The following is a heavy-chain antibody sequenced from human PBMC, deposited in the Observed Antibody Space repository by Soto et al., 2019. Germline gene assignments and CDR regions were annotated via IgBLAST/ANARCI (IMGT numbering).Heavy chain of an antibody. J-gene: IGHJ3*02. Sequence: ESGGGLVQPGGSLRLSCAASGFTFSSYSMNWVRQAPGKGLEWVSYISSSSSTIYYADSVKGRFTISRDNAKNSLYLQMNSLRAEDTAVYYCARDDDCSGGSCYSYAFDIWGQGTMVTVSS. CDR3: ARDDDCSGGSCYSYAFDI. V-gene: IGHV3-48*01. D-gene: IGHD2-15*01. CDR1: GFTFSSYS. CDR2: ISSSSSTI.